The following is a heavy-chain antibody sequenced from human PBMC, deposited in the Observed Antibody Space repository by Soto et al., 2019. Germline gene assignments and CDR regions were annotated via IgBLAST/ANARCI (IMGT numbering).Heavy chain of an antibody. D-gene: IGHD2-21*02. CDR2: ISAYNGNT. CDR1: GYTFTSYG. Sequence: ASVKVSCKASGYTFTSYGISWVRQAPGQGLEWMGWISAYNGNTNYAQKLQGRVTMTTDTSTSTAYMELRSLRSGDTAVYYCARDLVGIVVVTAIFQSDYYYGMDVWGQGTTVTVSS. J-gene: IGHJ6*02. V-gene: IGHV1-18*04. CDR3: ARDLVGIVVVTAIFQSDYYYGMDV.